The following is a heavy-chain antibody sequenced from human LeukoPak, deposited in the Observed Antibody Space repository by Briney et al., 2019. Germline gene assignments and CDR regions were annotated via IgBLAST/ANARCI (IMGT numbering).Heavy chain of an antibody. V-gene: IGHV4-34*01. D-gene: IGHD3-22*01. CDR3: ARRSDSSGYYAPPTNYYYYMDV. Sequence: PSETLSLTCAVYGGSFSGYYWSWIRQPPGKGLEWIGEINHSGSTNYNPSLKSRVTISVDTSKNQFSLKLSSVTAADTAVYYCARRSDSSGYYAPPTNYYYYMDVWGKGTTVTVSS. J-gene: IGHJ6*03. CDR1: GGSFSGYY. CDR2: INHSGST.